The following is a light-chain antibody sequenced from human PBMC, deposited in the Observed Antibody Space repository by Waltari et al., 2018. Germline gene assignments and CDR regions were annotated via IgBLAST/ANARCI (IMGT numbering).Light chain of an antibody. CDR1: QTINTY. CDR2: GAS. Sequence: DILVTQSPSSLSASVGDRVTITCRASQTINTYINWFQQKPGKAPKLLIYGASTLQSGVPSRFSGSGLGTVFTLTINNLQPEDVATYHCQQSYSSPRSFGQGTELEI. CDR3: QQSYSSPRS. J-gene: IGKJ2*03. V-gene: IGKV1-39*01.